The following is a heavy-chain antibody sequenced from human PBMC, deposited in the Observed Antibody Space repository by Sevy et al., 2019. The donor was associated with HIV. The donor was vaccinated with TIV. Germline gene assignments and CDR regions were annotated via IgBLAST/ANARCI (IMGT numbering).Heavy chain of an antibody. V-gene: IGHV4-59*01. CDR1: GDSSSSSF. CDR3: TRDFYDNRPRGFDP. J-gene: IGHJ5*02. D-gene: IGHD3-22*01. Sequence: SETLSLTCTVSGDSSSSSFWSWIRQPPGKGLEWIGYISHSGSTNYGPALKSRVTISVDTSKNQCSLKVNSVTAADTAVYYCTRDFYDNRPRGFDPWGQGILVTVSS. CDR2: ISHSGST.